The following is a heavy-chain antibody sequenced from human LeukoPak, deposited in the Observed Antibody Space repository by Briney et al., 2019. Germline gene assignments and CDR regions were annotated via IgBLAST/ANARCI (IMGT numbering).Heavy chain of an antibody. Sequence: ASVMVSCKASGYIFTNYAISWVRQAPGQGLEWMGWINPNSGGTNYAQKFQGSVTMTRDTSISTAYMELSRLRSDDTAVYYCARDNRSLGKYFQHWGQGTLVIVSS. J-gene: IGHJ1*01. CDR2: INPNSGGT. CDR1: GYIFTNYA. CDR3: ARDNRSLGKYFQH. V-gene: IGHV1-2*02. D-gene: IGHD2/OR15-2a*01.